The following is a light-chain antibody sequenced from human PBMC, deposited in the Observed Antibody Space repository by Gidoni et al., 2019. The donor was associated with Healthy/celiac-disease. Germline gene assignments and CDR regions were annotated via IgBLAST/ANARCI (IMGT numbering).Light chain of an antibody. CDR1: QSVSRY. CDR3: QQRSNWPPGRT. V-gene: IGKV3-11*01. J-gene: IGKJ4*01. Sequence: IVLTHSPAPLSVSPGERATLSCRASQSVSRYLAWYQQKPGQAPRLLIYDASNRATGIPARFSGSGSGTDFTLTISSLEPEDFAVYYCQQRSNWPPGRTFGGGTKVEIK. CDR2: DAS.